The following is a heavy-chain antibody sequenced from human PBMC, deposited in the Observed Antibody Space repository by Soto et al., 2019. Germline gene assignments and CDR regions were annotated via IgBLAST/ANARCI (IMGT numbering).Heavy chain of an antibody. CDR3: ARGYEWSPDY. J-gene: IGHJ4*02. V-gene: IGHV3-30-3*01. CDR1: GFTFSSYA. CDR2: ISYDGSNK. Sequence: QVQLVESGGGVVQPGRSLRLSCAASGFTFSSYAMHWVRQAPGKGLEWVAVISYDGSNKYYAGSVKGRFTISRDNSKNTLYLQMNSLRAEDTAVYYCARGYEWSPDYWGQGTLVTVSS. D-gene: IGHD3-3*01.